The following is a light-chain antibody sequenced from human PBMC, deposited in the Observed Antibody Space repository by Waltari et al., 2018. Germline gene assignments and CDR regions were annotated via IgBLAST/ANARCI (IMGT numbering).Light chain of an antibody. CDR1: QSVSSY. Sequence: DIQMTQSPSSLSASVGDRVTITCRASQSVSSYLNWYQQKPGKAPRLLIYAASSLQSGVPSRFSGSGSGTDFALTISSLQPEDFATYYCQQSSSTPPWTFGQGTKVEIQ. V-gene: IGKV1-39*01. CDR3: QQSSSTPPWT. CDR2: AAS. J-gene: IGKJ1*01.